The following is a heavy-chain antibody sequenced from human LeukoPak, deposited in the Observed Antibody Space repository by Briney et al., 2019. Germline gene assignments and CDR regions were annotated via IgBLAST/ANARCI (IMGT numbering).Heavy chain of an antibody. CDR2: ISSSSSYI. J-gene: IGHJ6*02. V-gene: IGHV3-21*01. D-gene: IGHD2-21*01. Sequence: PGGSLRLSCAASGFTFSSYSMNWVRQAPGKGLEWVSSISSSSSYICYADSVKGRFTISRDNAKNSLYLQMNSLRAEATAVYYCARGDWDFAWGQGTTVTVSS. CDR1: GFTFSSYS. CDR3: ARGDWDFA.